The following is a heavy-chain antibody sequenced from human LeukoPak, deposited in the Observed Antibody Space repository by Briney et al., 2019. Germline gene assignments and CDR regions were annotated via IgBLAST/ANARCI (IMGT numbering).Heavy chain of an antibody. CDR1: GFTFSGSA. CDR3: TRPYGDIDY. D-gene: IGHD4-17*01. CDR2: IRSKANSYAT. V-gene: IGHV3-73*01. Sequence: PGGSLRLSCAASGFTFSGSAMHWVRQASGKGLEWVGRIRSKANSYATAYAASVKGRFTISRDDSKNTAYLQMYSLKTEDTAVYYCTRPYGDIDYWGQGTLVTVSS. J-gene: IGHJ4*02.